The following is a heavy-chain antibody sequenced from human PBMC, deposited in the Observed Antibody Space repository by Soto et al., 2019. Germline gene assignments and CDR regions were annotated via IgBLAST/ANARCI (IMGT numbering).Heavy chain of an antibody. Sequence: QVQLVQSGAEVKKPGSSVKVSCKASGGTFSSYAISWVRQAPGQGLEWMGGIIPIFGTANYAQKFQGRVTIAADESTSAAYMELSSLRSEDMAVYYRASSGHAFLIYYGMEVWGQGTTVTVSS. CDR1: GGTFSSYA. CDR2: IIPIFGTA. D-gene: IGHD5-12*01. CDR3: ASSGHAFLIYYGMEV. V-gene: IGHV1-69*12. J-gene: IGHJ6*02.